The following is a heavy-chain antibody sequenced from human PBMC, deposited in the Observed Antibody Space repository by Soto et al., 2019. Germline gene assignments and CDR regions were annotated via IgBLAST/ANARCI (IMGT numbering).Heavy chain of an antibody. J-gene: IGHJ4*02. CDR2: IDHDGPT. Sequence: EVQLVDSGGGLVQPGGSLRLSCAGSGFIFSNYWMHWVRQAPGKGLEWVSRIDHDGPTDYADSVRGRFTISRDNAESTLYLQMNSLRPEDTSVYYCVRDSQGDYWGQGTLVTVSS. V-gene: IGHV3-74*01. CDR1: GFIFSNYW. CDR3: VRDSQGDY.